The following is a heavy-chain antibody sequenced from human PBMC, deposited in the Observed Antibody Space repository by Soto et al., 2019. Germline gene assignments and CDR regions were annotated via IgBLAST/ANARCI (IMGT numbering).Heavy chain of an antibody. CDR3: ARAIYCGGDCYRAFDI. V-gene: IGHV1-3*01. Sequence: ASVKVSCEASGYTFRSYAMDWVRQAPGQRLEWMGWINVGNGNTKYSQKFQGRVTITRDTSASTAYMELSSLRSEDTAVYYCARAIYCGGDCYRAFDIWGQGTMVTVSS. CDR1: GYTFRSYA. J-gene: IGHJ3*02. CDR2: INVGNGNT. D-gene: IGHD2-21*02.